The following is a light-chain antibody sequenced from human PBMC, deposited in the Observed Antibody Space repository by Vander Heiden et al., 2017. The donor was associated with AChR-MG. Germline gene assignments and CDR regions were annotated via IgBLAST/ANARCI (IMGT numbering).Light chain of an antibody. CDR1: QGIRKE. V-gene: IGKV1-6*01. J-gene: IGKJ1*01. CDR3: LHDYTYPLT. CDR2: AAS. Sequence: AIQMTQFPSSLSASVGDRVTITCRASQGIRKELGWYQQKPGKAPKLLIYAASMVQSGVPSRFSGSESGTDFTLTIRSLKPEDFASYYFLHDYTYPLTFGQGTKGEIK.